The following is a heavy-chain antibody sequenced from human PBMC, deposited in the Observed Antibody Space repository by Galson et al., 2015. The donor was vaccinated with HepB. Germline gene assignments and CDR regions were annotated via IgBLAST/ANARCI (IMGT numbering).Heavy chain of an antibody. J-gene: IGHJ1*01. CDR1: GFIFSDYY. Sequence: SLRLSCAASGFIFSDYYMSWIRQAPGKGLEWVSYISTTSFYTNYADSVKGRFTISRDNAENSLFLQMNSLKAEDTAVYYCARAPDCSGGPCYLEYFQHWGQGTLVTVSS. CDR2: ISTTSFYT. V-gene: IGHV3-11*06. CDR3: ARAPDCSGGPCYLEYFQH. D-gene: IGHD2-15*01.